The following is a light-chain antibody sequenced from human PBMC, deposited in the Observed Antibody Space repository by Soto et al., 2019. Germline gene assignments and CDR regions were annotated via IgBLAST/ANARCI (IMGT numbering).Light chain of an antibody. CDR2: EVT. Sequence: HSVLTQPSSVSGSPGQSIAISCTGTLNEVGGYDYVSWYQQHPDKAPKLMIYEVTKRPSGVSNRFSGSKSGNTASLTISGLQPEDEADYYCSSHTSGSTRVFGSGTKVT. CDR3: SSHTSGSTRV. CDR1: LNEVGGYDY. J-gene: IGLJ1*01. V-gene: IGLV2-14*01.